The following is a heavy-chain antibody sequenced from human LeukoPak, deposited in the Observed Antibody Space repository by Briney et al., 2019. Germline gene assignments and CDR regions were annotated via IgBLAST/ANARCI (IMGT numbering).Heavy chain of an antibody. CDR1: GGTFSSYA. D-gene: IGHD3-10*01. Sequence: SVKVSCKASGGTFSSYAISWVRQAPGQGLEWMGGIIPVFGTANYAQKFQGRVTITADGSTSTAYMELSSLRSEDTAVYYCARDLFEHYYGSGSLTYWGQGTLVTVSS. J-gene: IGHJ4*02. CDR3: ARDLFEHYYGSGSLTY. V-gene: IGHV1-69*13. CDR2: IIPVFGTA.